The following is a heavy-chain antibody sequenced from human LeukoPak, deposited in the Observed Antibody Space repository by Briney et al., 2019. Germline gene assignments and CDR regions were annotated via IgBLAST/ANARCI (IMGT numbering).Heavy chain of an antibody. V-gene: IGHV3-23*01. Sequence: SGGSLRLSCAASGFSFNNYVMSWVRQAPGKGLEWVSAISGDGARTYYADSVKGRFTISRDNSKNTLDQQMNSLRAEDTAIYYCAKTVVVITFRFDSWGQGSLVTVSS. CDR3: AKTVVVITFRFDS. J-gene: IGHJ4*02. CDR2: ISGDGART. D-gene: IGHD2-21*01. CDR1: GFSFNNYV.